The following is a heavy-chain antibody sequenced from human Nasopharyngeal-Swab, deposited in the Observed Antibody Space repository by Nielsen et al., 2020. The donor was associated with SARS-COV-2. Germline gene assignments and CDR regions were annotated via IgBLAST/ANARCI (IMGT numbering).Heavy chain of an antibody. V-gene: IGHV3-7*04. Sequence: GGSLRLSCAASGFTFSSYAMSWVRQAPGKGLEWVANINQDGSEKYYVDSVKGRFTISRDNAKNSLYLQMNNLRAEDTAVYYCARSTNPAFGYWGQGTLVTVSS. J-gene: IGHJ4*02. CDR3: ARSTNPAFGY. D-gene: IGHD3-10*01. CDR2: INQDGSEK. CDR1: GFTFSSYA.